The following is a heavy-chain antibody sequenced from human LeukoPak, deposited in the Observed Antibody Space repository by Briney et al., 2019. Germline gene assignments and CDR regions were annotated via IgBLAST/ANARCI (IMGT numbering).Heavy chain of an antibody. V-gene: IGHV4-39*07. J-gene: IGHJ4*02. CDR1: GGSISSSSYY. Sequence: SETLSLTCTVSGGSISSSSYYWGWIRQPPGKGLEWIGSIYYSGSTYYNPSLKSRVTISVDTSKNQFSLKLSSVTAADTAVYYCARGDYYDSSGYYYYFDYWGQGTLVTVSS. CDR3: ARGDYYDSSGYYYYFDY. D-gene: IGHD3-22*01. CDR2: IYYSGST.